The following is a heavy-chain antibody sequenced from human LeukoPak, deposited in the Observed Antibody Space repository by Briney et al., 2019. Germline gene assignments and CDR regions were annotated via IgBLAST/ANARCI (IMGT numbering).Heavy chain of an antibody. J-gene: IGHJ4*02. Sequence: PGGSLRLSCAASGFTFSSYSMNWVRQAPGKGLEWVSSISSSSSYIYYADSVKGRFTISRGNAKNSLYLQMNSLRSEDTAVYYCASGIAAALAFVYWGQGTLVTVSS. CDR1: GFTFSSYS. V-gene: IGHV3-21*04. D-gene: IGHD6-13*01. CDR2: ISSSSSYI. CDR3: ASGIAAALAFVY.